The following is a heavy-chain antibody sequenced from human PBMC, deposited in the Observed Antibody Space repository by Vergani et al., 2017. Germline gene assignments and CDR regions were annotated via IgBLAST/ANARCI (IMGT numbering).Heavy chain of an antibody. J-gene: IGHJ6*03. D-gene: IGHD2-8*01. CDR2: IWYDGSKE. CDR3: ARAGVCADGVCYMTYYYYMDV. CDR1: GFTLSSHA. Sequence: QVQLEESGGGVVQPGRSLRLSCAGSGFTLSSHAMHWVRQAPGKGLEWVAFIWYDGSKEYYADSVKGRITISRDNSKNTLYLQMNNLRAADTAVYYCARAGVCADGVCYMTYYYYMDVWGKGTAVTVSS. V-gene: IGHV3-33*01.